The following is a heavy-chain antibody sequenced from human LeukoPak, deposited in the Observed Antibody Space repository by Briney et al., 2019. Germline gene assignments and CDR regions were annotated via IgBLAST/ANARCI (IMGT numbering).Heavy chain of an antibody. D-gene: IGHD3-22*01. V-gene: IGHV3-23*01. CDR1: GITLSNYG. CDR3: AKRGVVIRVILVGFHKEAYYFDS. CDR2: ISDSGGRA. Sequence: PGGSLRLSCAVSGITLSNYGMSWVRQGPGKGLEWVAGISDSGGRANYADSVKGRFTISRDNPKNTLYLQMNSLRAEDTAVYFCAKRGVVIRVILVGFHKEAYYFDSWGQGAVVTLSS. J-gene: IGHJ4*02.